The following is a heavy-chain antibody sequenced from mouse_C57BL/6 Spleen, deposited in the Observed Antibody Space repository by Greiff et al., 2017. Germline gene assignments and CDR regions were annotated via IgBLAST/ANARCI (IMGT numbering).Heavy chain of an antibody. CDR3: AIPNSNYVWFAY. CDR2: IHPSDSDT. V-gene: IGHV1-74*01. Sequence: QVQLQQPGAELVKPGASVKVSCKASGYTFTSYWMPWVKQRPGQGLEWIGRIHPSDSDTNYNQKFKGKATLTVDKSSSTAYMQLSSLTSEDSAVYYSAIPNSNYVWFAYWGQGTLVTVSA. J-gene: IGHJ3*01. CDR1: GYTFTSYW. D-gene: IGHD2-5*01.